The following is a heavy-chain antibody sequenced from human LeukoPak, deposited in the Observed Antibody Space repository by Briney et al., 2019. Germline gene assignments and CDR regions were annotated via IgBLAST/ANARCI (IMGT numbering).Heavy chain of an antibody. D-gene: IGHD6-19*01. CDR3: ARLTPGIAVAGTVDY. Sequence: LETLSLTCTVSGGSISSSSYYWGWIREPPGKGLEWIGSIYYSGSTYYNPSLKSRVTISVDTSKNQFSLKLSSVTAADTAVYYCARLTPGIAVAGTVDYWGQGTLVTVSS. V-gene: IGHV4-39*01. CDR1: GGSISSSSYY. J-gene: IGHJ4*02. CDR2: IYYSGST.